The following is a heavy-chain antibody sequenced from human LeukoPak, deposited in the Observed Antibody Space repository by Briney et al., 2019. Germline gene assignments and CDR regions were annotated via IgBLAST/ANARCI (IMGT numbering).Heavy chain of an antibody. J-gene: IGHJ1*01. V-gene: IGHV3-7*01. CDR3: VRELVVGPAEYFQS. CDR1: GFRFRNYW. D-gene: IGHD1-26*01. CDR2: INEDGNEK. Sequence: PGGSLRLSCVASGFRFRNYWMAWIRHAPGRGLEWVANINEDGNEKYYLDSVRGRFIISRDNARNSLFLQMNSLRGEDTGVYYCVRELVVGPAEYFQSWGQGTPVAVSS.